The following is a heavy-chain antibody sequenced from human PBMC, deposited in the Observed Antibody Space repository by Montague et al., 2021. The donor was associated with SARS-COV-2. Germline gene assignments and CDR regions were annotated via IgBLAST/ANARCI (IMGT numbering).Heavy chain of an antibody. CDR2: IYWXXXN. J-gene: IGHJ4*02. D-gene: IGHD5-12*01. V-gene: IGHV2-5*02. Sequence: PALVKPTQTLTLTGTFSGFSLSTSGVGVGWIRQPPGKALEWHALIYWXXXNHYSPSLKSRLTITKDTSNNQVVLTMTKMDPVDTATYYCAHRTRYSGYTYFDYWGQGTLVTVSS. CDR3: AHRTRYSGYTYFDY. CDR1: GFSLSTSGVG.